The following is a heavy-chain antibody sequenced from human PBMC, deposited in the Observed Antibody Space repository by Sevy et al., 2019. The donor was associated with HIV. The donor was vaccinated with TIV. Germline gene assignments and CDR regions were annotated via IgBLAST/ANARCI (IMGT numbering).Heavy chain of an antibody. CDR3: VREGLGGFSYSLDC. Sequence: GGSLRLSCAASGFSFSTYWMTWVRQAPGKGLEWVATMNQDGTERDYVDSVKGRLTISRDNTKTSLFLQMHSLSAEETGVYYCVREGLGGFSYSLDCWGQGTLVTVSS. V-gene: IGHV3-7*01. CDR1: GFSFSTYW. J-gene: IGHJ4*02. D-gene: IGHD3-16*01. CDR2: MNQDGTER.